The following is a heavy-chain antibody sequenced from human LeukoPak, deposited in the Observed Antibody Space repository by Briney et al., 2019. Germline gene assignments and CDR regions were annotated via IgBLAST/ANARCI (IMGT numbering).Heavy chain of an antibody. J-gene: IGHJ6*02. D-gene: IGHD1-26*01. Sequence: GASVKVSCKASGYSLTTYYMQWVRQAPGQGLEWMAIINPSGGGTKYAQKFQGRVTMTSDTSTSTVYMELSSLRSEDTAVYFCARDGGSFSYNMDVWGQGTTVTVSS. CDR2: INPSGGGT. CDR1: GYSLTTYY. V-gene: IGHV1-46*01. CDR3: ARDGGSFSYNMDV.